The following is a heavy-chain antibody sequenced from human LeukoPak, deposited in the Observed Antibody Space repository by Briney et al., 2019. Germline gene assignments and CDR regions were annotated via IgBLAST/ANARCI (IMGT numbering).Heavy chain of an antibody. V-gene: IGHV1-2*02. J-gene: IGHJ4*02. D-gene: IGHD3-10*01. CDR1: GYTFTGYY. Sequence: ASVNVSCKASGYTFTGYYMHWVRQAPGQGLEWMGWINPNSGGTNYAQKFQGRVTMTRDTSISTAYMELSRLRSDDTAVYYCAREKPSITMVRGDIFDYWGQGTLVTVSS. CDR2: INPNSGGT. CDR3: AREKPSITMVRGDIFDY.